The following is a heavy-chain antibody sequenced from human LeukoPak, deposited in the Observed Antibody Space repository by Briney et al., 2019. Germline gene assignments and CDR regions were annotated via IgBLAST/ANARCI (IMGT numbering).Heavy chain of an antibody. J-gene: IGHJ5*02. V-gene: IGHV4-34*01. CDR1: GGSFSGYY. D-gene: IGHD6-6*01. CDR3: AREEYSGVGSLDP. Sequence: KPSETPALTLAVYGGSFSGYYLSWVRQPPRKGLGLVGEINHSGSTNYNPSLKSRVTISVDTSKNQFSLKLSSVTAADTAVYYCAREEYSGVGSLDPWGQGTLVTVSS. CDR2: INHSGST.